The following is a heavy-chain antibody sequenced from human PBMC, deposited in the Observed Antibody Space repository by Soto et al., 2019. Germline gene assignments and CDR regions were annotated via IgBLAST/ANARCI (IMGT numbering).Heavy chain of an antibody. Sequence: GVSLRLSSAAAALTLIAYAFRWVRQAAGRGREWVANIKQDGSEKYYVDSVKGRFTISRDNAKNSLYVQMNSPRAEDTAVYYCARHPEIGSSWYIAVVYYFDYWGQGTLVTVSS. J-gene: IGHJ4*02. D-gene: IGHD6-13*01. CDR3: ARHPEIGSSWYIAVVYYFDY. CDR2: IKQDGSEK. CDR1: ALTLIAYA. V-gene: IGHV3-7*01.